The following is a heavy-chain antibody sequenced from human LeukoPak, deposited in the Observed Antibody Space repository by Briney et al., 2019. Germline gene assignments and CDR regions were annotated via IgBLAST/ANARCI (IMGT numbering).Heavy chain of an antibody. Sequence: GRSLRLSCAASGFTFSSYGMHWIRQAPGKGLEWAAVIWYDGSNKYYADSVKGRFTISRDNSKNTLYLQMNSLRAEDTAVYYCARDPRGYCSGGSCYSGYFDYWGQGTLVTVSS. CDR1: GFTFSSYG. V-gene: IGHV3-33*01. CDR2: IWYDGSNK. J-gene: IGHJ4*02. CDR3: ARDPRGYCSGGSCYSGYFDY. D-gene: IGHD2-15*01.